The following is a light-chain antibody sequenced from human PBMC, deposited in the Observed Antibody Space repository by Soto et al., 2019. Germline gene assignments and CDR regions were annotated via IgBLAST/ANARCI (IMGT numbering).Light chain of an antibody. Sequence: QSALTQPASVSGSPGQSITISCTGTSNDVGSYNLVSWYQQHPGKAPKVMSYEVNKRPSGISNRFSGSKSGNTASLTISGLQAEDEADYYCCSYAGSSTFGVVFGGGTKLTVL. V-gene: IGLV2-23*02. CDR1: SNDVGSYNL. J-gene: IGLJ2*01. CDR2: EVN. CDR3: CSYAGSSTFGVV.